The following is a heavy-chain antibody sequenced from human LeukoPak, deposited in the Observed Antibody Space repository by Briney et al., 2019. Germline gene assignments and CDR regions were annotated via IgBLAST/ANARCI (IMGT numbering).Heavy chain of an antibody. Sequence: GGSLRLSCAASGFTFSSYAMSWVRQAPGTGLEWVSAISGSGGSTYYADSVKGRFTISRDNSKNTLYLQMNSLRAEDTAVYYCANEPNDYSSSFYYYYYMDVWGKGTTVTVSS. J-gene: IGHJ6*03. D-gene: IGHD6-6*01. CDR3: ANEPNDYSSSFYYYYYMDV. CDR2: ISGSGGST. CDR1: GFTFSSYA. V-gene: IGHV3-23*01.